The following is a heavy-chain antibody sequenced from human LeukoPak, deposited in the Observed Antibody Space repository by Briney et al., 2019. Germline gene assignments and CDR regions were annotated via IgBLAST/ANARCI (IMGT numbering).Heavy chain of an antibody. D-gene: IGHD1-26*01. Sequence: GASVKVSCKASGYTFTSYYMHWVRQAPGQGLEWTGIINPSGGSTSYAQKFQGRVTMTRDTSTRTVYMELSSLRSDDTAVYYCVRDSGWELQHFYFDHWGQGTLVTVSA. J-gene: IGHJ4*02. V-gene: IGHV1-46*01. CDR1: GYTFTSYY. CDR2: INPSGGST. CDR3: VRDSGWELQHFYFDH.